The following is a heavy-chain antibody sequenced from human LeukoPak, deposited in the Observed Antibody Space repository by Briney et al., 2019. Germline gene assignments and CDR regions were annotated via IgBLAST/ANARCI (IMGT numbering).Heavy chain of an antibody. CDR1: GFTFSSNW. V-gene: IGHV3-7*04. CDR2: IKQDGSEK. CDR3: ARAVGSSWPQTPLEN. Sequence: GGSLRLSCAGSGFTFSSNWRSWVRQAPGKGLEWVANIKQDGSEKYYVDSVKGRFTISRDNAKNSLYLQMNSLRAEDTAVYYCARAVGSSWPQTPLENWGQGTLVTVSS. D-gene: IGHD6-13*01. J-gene: IGHJ4*02.